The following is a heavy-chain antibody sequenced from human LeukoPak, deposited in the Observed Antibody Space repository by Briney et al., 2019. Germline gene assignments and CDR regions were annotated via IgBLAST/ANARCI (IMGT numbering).Heavy chain of an antibody. Sequence: ASVKVSCKASGYTFTSYAMHWVRQVPGQRLEWIGWINAGNGNTKYSQKFQGRVTITRDTSASTAYMELSSLRSEDTAVYYCVRGPRPVRTVAGTSGWFDPWGQGTLVTVSS. V-gene: IGHV1-3*01. D-gene: IGHD6-19*01. CDR1: GYTFTSYA. CDR2: INAGNGNT. CDR3: VRGPRPVRTVAGTSGWFDP. J-gene: IGHJ5*02.